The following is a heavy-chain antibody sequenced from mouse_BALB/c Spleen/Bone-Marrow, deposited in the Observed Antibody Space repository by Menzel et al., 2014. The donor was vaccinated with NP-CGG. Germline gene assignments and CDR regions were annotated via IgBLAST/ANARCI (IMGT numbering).Heavy chain of an antibody. CDR1: GYTFSSYW. V-gene: IGHV1-9*01. D-gene: IGHD2-1*01. CDR2: ILPGSGST. J-gene: IGHJ1*01. CDR3: QRRGVNSVPLNV. Sequence: QVQLQQSGAELMKPGASVKISCKATGYTFSSYWVEWVKQRPGHGLEWIGEILPGSGSTNYNEKFKGKATFTADTSSNTAYCHPTARQSKDSPVYYGQRRGVNSVPLNVWGPGTTFPVSS.